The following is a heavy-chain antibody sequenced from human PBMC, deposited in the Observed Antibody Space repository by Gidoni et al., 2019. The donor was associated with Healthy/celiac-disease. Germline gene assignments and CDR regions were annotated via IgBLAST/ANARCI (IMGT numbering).Heavy chain of an antibody. Sequence: QVQLVQSGAEVKKPGASVKVSCKASGYTFPSYYIHWVRQAPGQGLEWMGIINPSGGSTSYAKKFQGRVTMTRDTSTSTVYMELSSLRSEDTAVYYCARDWDYYDSSGDPNFDYWGQGTLVTVSS. CDR3: ARDWDYYDSSGDPNFDY. V-gene: IGHV1-46*01. CDR2: INPSGGST. D-gene: IGHD3-22*01. CDR1: GYTFPSYY. J-gene: IGHJ4*02.